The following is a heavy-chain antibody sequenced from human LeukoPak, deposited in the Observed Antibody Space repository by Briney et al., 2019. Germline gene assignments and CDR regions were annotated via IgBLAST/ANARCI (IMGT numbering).Heavy chain of an antibody. CDR1: GGSLSAYY. Sequence: SVTLSLTCAVYGGSLSAYYWTWIRQPPGKGLEWIGEINHGGSTNYNPSLKSRVTISIDTSKNQFSLKLSSVTAADTAVYYCARDGEVLSSSWFWFDPWGQGTQVIVSS. CDR3: ARDGEVLSSSWFWFDP. CDR2: INHGGST. V-gene: IGHV4-34*01. J-gene: IGHJ5*02. D-gene: IGHD6-13*01.